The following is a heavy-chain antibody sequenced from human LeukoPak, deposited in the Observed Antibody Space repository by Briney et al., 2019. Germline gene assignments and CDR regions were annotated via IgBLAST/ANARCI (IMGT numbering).Heavy chain of an antibody. CDR1: GFTFSTYG. CDR2: ISNDGITQ. V-gene: IGHV3-33*01. CDR3: ARDIWDNSGYYTDY. J-gene: IGHJ4*02. D-gene: IGHD3-22*01. Sequence: PGRSLRLSCAASGFTFSTYGFHWVRQAPGEGLEWAAFISNDGITQYYAESVKGQFTISRDNSKNTLYLQMNNLRAEDTALYYCARDIWDNSGYYTDYWGQGTLVTVSS.